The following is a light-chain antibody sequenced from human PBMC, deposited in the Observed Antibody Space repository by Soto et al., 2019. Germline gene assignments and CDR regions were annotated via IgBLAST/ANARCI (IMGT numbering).Light chain of an antibody. CDR1: QSVRTS. V-gene: IGKV3-15*01. CDR2: GAS. J-gene: IGKJ1*01. CDR3: QKYNNCPQA. Sequence: EIVMTQSPATLSVSPGERATLSCRASQSVRTSIAWYQHKPGQAPRLLIYGASTRATGIPARISGSGSGTEFTLNISSLQYAEFAVYYCQKYNNCPQAFGHGTNAEIK.